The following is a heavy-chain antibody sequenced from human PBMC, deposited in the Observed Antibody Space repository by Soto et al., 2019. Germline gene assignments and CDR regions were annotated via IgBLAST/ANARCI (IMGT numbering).Heavy chain of an antibody. J-gene: IGHJ3*02. CDR2: VYISGST. CDR1: GGSISTYY. CDR3: ARGGRDGFDI. Sequence: QVQLQESGPGLVKPSETLSLTCTVSGGSISTYYWNWIRQSAGKGLEWIGRVYISGSTNYHPSLKSRVAMSVDTSNNQFSLKVTYVPAADTAVYYCARGGRDGFDIWGQGTMVTVSS. V-gene: IGHV4-4*07.